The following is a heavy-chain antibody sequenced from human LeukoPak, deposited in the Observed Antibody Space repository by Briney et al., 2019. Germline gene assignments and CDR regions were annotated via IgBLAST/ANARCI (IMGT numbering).Heavy chain of an antibody. Sequence: SGPALVKPTQILTLTCTFSGFSLSTSGMCVSWIRQPPGKALEWLARIDWDDDKYYSTSLKTRLTIPRDTSKNQVVLTMSNLDPVDTATYYCARTAGGNSYYYYMDVWGKGTTVTVSS. V-gene: IGHV2-70*11. CDR1: GFSLSTSGMC. J-gene: IGHJ6*03. CDR2: IDWDDDK. CDR3: ARTAGGNSYYYYMDV. D-gene: IGHD4-23*01.